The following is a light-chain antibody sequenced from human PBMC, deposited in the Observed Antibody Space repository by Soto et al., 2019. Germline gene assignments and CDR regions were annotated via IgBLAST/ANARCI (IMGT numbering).Light chain of an antibody. V-gene: IGKV1-5*03. Sequence: DIQMTQSPSTLSASRGDRVTITCRASQTISDWLAWHQQKPGKAPKLLIYKASSLESGVPSTFSGSGSGTEFTLTISSLQPDDSATYYCLQYENYWTFGQGTKVDIK. CDR2: KAS. J-gene: IGKJ1*01. CDR1: QTISDW. CDR3: LQYENYWT.